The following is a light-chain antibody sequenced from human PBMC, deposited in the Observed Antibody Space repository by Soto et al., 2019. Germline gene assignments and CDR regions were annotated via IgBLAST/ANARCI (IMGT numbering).Light chain of an antibody. V-gene: IGLV1-51*01. CDR2: DNN. CDR1: SSNIGNNF. Sequence: QSALTQPPSVSAAPGQKVTISCSGRSSNIGNNFVSWYQQLPGTAPKLLIYDNNKRPSGIPDRFSGSKSGTSATLGITGLQTGDYADYYCGTWDSSLSAVVFGGGTKLTVL. CDR3: GTWDSSLSAVV. J-gene: IGLJ2*01.